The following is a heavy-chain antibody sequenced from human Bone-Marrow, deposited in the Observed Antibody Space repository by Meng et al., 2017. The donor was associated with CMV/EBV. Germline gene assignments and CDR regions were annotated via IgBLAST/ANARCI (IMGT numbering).Heavy chain of an antibody. CDR2: IYYSGST. Sequence: GSLRLSCTVSGGSISSYYWSWIRQPPGKGLEWIGYIYYSGSTNYNPSLKSRVTISVDTSKSQFSLKLSSVTAADTAVYYCARDRGDAWGQGTTVTVSS. V-gene: IGHV4-59*01. J-gene: IGHJ6*02. CDR3: ARDRGDA. CDR1: GGSISSYY.